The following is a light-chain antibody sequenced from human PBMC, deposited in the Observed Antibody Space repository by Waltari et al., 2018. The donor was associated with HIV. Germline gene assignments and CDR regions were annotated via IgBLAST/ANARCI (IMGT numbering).Light chain of an antibody. CDR1: SLRSYY. J-gene: IGLJ1*01. CDR3: NSRDSSGHHLV. CDR2: GND. V-gene: IGLV3-19*01. Sequence: SSELTQDPAVSVALGQTVRITCQGDSLRSYYASWYQQKPGQAPLLVVYGNDKRPSGVPDRVSGSSSGTTASLTITGAQAEDEADYYCNSRDSSGHHLVFATGTRVTVL.